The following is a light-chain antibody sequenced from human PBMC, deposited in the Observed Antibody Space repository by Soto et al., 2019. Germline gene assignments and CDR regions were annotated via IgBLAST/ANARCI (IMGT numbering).Light chain of an antibody. J-gene: IGKJ1*01. CDR1: QSISIW. CDR3: QHYNDYSWT. CDR2: GTS. Sequence: DIHMTQSPSTLSASVGDRVTITCRASQSISIWLAWYQQKPGRAPNLLIYGTSSVESGVPSRFSGSGPGTEFNLAINSMQPDDCPPYYCQHYNDYSWTFGQRTKVEIK. V-gene: IGKV1-5*03.